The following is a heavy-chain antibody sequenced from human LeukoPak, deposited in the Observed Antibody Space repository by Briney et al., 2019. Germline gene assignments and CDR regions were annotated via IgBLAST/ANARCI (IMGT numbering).Heavy chain of an antibody. V-gene: IGHV1-2*02. CDR2: INPNSGGT. CDR1: GYTFTGYY. CDR3: ARSGLGDYPYYYYYMDV. Sequence: ASVKVSCKASGYTFTGYYMHWVRQAPGQGLEWMGWINPNSGGTNYAQKFQGRVTMTRDTSISTAYMELSRLRSDDTAVYYCARSGLGDYPYYYYYMDVWGKGTTVTVSS. D-gene: IGHD3-10*01. J-gene: IGHJ6*03.